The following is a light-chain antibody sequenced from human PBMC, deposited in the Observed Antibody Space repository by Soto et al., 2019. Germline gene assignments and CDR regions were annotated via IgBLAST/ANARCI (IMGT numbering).Light chain of an antibody. CDR2: KAS. V-gene: IGKV1-5*03. Sequence: DIQMTQSPSTLSAYVGDRVTITCRASQSISGWLAWYQQKPGKAPKVLIYKASSLESGVPSRFSGSGSGTEFTLTISSLQPDDFAPYYCQQYNTFTWTFGQGTKVEIK. CDR1: QSISGW. J-gene: IGKJ1*01. CDR3: QQYNTFTWT.